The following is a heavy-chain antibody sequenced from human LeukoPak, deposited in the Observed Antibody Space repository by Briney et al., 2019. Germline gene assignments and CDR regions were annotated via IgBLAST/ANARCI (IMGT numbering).Heavy chain of an antibody. CDR3: ASGDIVVVPAAMDY. D-gene: IGHD2-2*01. J-gene: IGHJ4*02. CDR2: IYYSGST. CDR1: GGSISSSSYY. V-gene: IGHV4-39*01. Sequence: PSETLSLTCTVSGGSISSSSYYWGWIRQPPGKGLAWIGSIYYSGSTYYNPSLKSRVTISVDTSKNQFSLKLSSGTAADTAVYYCASGDIVVVPAAMDYWGQGTLVTVSS.